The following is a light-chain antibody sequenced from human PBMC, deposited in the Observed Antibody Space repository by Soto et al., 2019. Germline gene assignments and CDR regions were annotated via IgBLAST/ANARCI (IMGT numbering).Light chain of an antibody. Sequence: EVVMTQSPATVSVSPGEGVTLSCRASQTISNDLAWYQQKPGQAPRLLIYGASTRATGVPARFSGGGSGTEFTLTISSLQSEDFAFYYRQQKNKWPPVTFGGGTKVDIK. CDR2: GAS. J-gene: IGKJ4*01. CDR1: QTISND. CDR3: QQKNKWPPVT. V-gene: IGKV3-15*01.